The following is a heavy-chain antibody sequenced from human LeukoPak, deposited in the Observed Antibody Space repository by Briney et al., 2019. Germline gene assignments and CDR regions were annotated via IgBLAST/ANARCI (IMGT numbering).Heavy chain of an antibody. Sequence: ASVKVSCTASGYTLTGYNMHWVRQTTGKELECMGWINPNSGDTNYPQKFQGRVTMTRDTSLSTAYMELTRLRSDDTAVYYCVRRYYYGSGSSAYGFDIWGQGTMVTVSS. CDR2: INPNSGDT. V-gene: IGHV1-2*02. D-gene: IGHD3-10*01. J-gene: IGHJ3*02. CDR1: GYTLTGYN. CDR3: VRRYYYGSGSSAYGFDI.